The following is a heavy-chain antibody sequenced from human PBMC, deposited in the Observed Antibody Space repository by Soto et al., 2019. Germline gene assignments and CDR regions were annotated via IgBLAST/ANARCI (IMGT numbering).Heavy chain of an antibody. Sequence: GGSLRLSCAASGFTFSSYGMHWVRQAPGKGLEWVAVIWYDGSNKYYADSVKGRFTISRDNSKNTLYLQMNSLRAEDTAVYYCARKDTSDWFRYYYYGMDVWGQGTTVTVSS. CDR1: GFTFSSYG. D-gene: IGHD3-9*01. CDR2: IWYDGSNK. CDR3: ARKDTSDWFRYYYYGMDV. J-gene: IGHJ6*02. V-gene: IGHV3-33*01.